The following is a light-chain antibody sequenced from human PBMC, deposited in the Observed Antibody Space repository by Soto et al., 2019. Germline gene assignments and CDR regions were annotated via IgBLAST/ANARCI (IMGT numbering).Light chain of an antibody. V-gene: IGKV1-5*03. CDR1: QSISGS. J-gene: IGKJ1*01. Sequence: DIQMTHSPSTLSASVGDRVTITCRASQSISGSVAWYQQKQGKAPKLLIYEASNLKSGVPSRFSGSGSRTEYTLTISSLQPDDSGSYYCQQYNGYWTFGQGTRVE. CDR2: EAS. CDR3: QQYNGYWT.